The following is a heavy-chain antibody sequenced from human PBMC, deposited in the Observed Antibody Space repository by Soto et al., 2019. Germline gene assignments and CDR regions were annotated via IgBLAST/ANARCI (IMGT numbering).Heavy chain of an antibody. D-gene: IGHD2-15*01. CDR3: ARDKYCSGGSCRKNWFDP. V-gene: IGHV4-59*01. J-gene: IGHJ5*02. CDR2: IYDDGSA. Sequence: PSETLSLTFTVSGGSISSSYWSWIRQPPGKGLEWLAYIYDDGSANYNPSLKSLSTISLDMSKNQFSLKLTSVTAADTAVYYCARDKYCSGGSCRKNWFDPWGQGTLVTVSS. CDR1: GGSISSSY.